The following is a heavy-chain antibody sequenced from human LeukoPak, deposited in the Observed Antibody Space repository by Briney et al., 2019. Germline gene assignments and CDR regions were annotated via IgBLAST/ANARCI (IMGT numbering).Heavy chain of an antibody. CDR3: AKDYITYYYDSSGYSHFDY. CDR1: GFTFNIYA. D-gene: IGHD3-22*01. J-gene: IGHJ4*02. CDR2: ISGDGGST. V-gene: IGHV3-43*02. Sequence: GGSLRLSCAVSGFTFNIYAMHWVRQAPGKGLEWVSLISGDGGSTYYADSVKGRFTISRDNSKNSLYLQMNSLRTEDTALYYCAKDYITYYYDSSGYSHFDYWGQGTLVTVSS.